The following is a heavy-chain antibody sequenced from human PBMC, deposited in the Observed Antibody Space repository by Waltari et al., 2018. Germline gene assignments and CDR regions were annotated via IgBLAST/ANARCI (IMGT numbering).Heavy chain of an antibody. Sequence: QVQLVQSGAEVKKPGASVQVSCKASGYTFPSYDINWVRQDTGQGLEWMGWMNPNSGNTGYAQKFQGRVTITRNTSISTAYMELSSLRSEDTAVYYCARNRHPYSSSSLWFDPWGQGTLVTVSS. CDR2: MNPNSGNT. D-gene: IGHD6-6*01. V-gene: IGHV1-8*03. J-gene: IGHJ5*02. CDR1: GYTFPSYD. CDR3: ARNRHPYSSSSLWFDP.